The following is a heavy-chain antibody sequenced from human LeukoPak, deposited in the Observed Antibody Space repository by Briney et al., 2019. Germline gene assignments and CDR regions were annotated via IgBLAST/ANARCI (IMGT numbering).Heavy chain of an antibody. CDR3: ARVDEGGYYYYGMDV. CDR1: AGSISSYY. CDR2: IYSSGST. V-gene: IGHV4-59*01. D-gene: IGHD3-16*01. J-gene: IGHJ6*02. Sequence: SGTLSLTCTVSAGSISSYYWSWIRQPPGKGLEWIGYIYSSGSTNYNPSLKSRVTISVDTSKNQFSLKLSTVTAADTAVYYCARVDEGGYYYYGMDVWGQGTTVTFSS.